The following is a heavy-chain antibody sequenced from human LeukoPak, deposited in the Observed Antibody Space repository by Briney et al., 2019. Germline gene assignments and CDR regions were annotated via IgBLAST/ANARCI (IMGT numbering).Heavy chain of an antibody. J-gene: IGHJ4*02. CDR3: ASDELNYGAPGY. V-gene: IGHV1-69*04. D-gene: IGHD3-16*01. CDR1: GGTFSSYA. Sequence: SVKVSCKASGGTFSSYAISWVRQAPGQGLEWMGRIIPILGIANYAQKFQGRVTITADKSTSTAYMELSSLRSEDTAAYYCASDELNYGAPGYWGQGTLVTVSS. CDR2: IIPILGIA.